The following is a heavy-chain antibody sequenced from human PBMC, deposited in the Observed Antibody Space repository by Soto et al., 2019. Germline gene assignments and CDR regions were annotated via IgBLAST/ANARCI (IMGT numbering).Heavy chain of an antibody. D-gene: IGHD6-13*01. V-gene: IGHV3-9*01. CDR3: VKDESINWYSGHFRH. J-gene: IGHJ1*01. CDR2: INWNSGSI. CDR1: GFTFDDYA. Sequence: GGSLRLSCAASGFTFDDYAMHWVRQVPGKGLEWVSGINWNSGSIGYEDSVKGRFAIPRDNAKNSLHLQMNSLSAEDTAFYYCVKDESINWYSGHFRHWGQGTLVTVSS.